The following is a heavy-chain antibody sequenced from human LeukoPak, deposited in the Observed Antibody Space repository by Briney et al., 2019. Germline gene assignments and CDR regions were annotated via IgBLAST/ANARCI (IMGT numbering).Heavy chain of an antibody. CDR1: GFTFSSYA. J-gene: IGHJ4*02. V-gene: IGHV3-30-3*01. D-gene: IGHD6-13*01. Sequence: LRLSCAASGFTFSSYAMHWVRQAPGKGLEWVTVISYDGSNKYYADSVKGRFTISRDNSKNTLYLQMNSLRAEDTAVYYCARDGSSSWYFYYFDYWGQGTLVTVSS. CDR2: ISYDGSNK. CDR3: ARDGSSSWYFYYFDY.